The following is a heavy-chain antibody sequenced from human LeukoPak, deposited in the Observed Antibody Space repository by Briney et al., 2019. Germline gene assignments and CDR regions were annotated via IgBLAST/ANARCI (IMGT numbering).Heavy chain of an antibody. CDR2: IYTSGST. CDR3: ASTRVTTAAYDY. Sequence: SETLSLTCTVSGGSISSYYWCSIRPPAGKGLEWIGRIYTSGSTNYNPSLKSRVTMSVDTSKNQFSLKLSSVTAADTAVYYCASTRVTTAAYDYWGQGTLVTVSS. J-gene: IGHJ4*02. D-gene: IGHD4-17*01. CDR1: GGSISSYY. V-gene: IGHV4-4*07.